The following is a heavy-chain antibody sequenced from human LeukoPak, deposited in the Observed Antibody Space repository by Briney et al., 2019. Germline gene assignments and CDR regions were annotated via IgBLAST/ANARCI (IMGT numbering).Heavy chain of an antibody. CDR2: ISSSGSTI. CDR3: AGGNTAMAYPVDY. D-gene: IGHD5-18*01. Sequence: GGSLRLSCAASGFTFSDYYMSWIRQAPGKGLEWVSYISSSGSTIYYADSVKGRFTISRDNAKNSLYLQMNSLRAEDTAVYYCAGGNTAMAYPVDYWGQGTLVTVSS. J-gene: IGHJ4*02. V-gene: IGHV3-11*04. CDR1: GFTFSDYY.